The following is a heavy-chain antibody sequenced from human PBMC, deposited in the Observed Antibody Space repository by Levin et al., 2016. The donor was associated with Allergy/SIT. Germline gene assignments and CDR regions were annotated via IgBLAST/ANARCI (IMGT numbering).Heavy chain of an antibody. V-gene: IGHV1-69*13. CDR2: IIPIFGTA. J-gene: IGHJ4*02. Sequence: SVKVSCKASGGTFSSYAISWVRQAPGQGLEWMGGIIPIFGTANYAQKFQGRVTITADESTSTAYMELSSLRSEDTAVYYCASRGYYDSSGYYGFDYWGQGTLVTVSS. CDR3: ASRGYYDSSGYYGFDY. D-gene: IGHD3-22*01. CDR1: GGTFSSYA.